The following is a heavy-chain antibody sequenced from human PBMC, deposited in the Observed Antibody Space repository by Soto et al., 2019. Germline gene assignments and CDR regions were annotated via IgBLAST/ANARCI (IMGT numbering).Heavy chain of an antibody. CDR2: IYHTGNA. D-gene: IGHD3-22*01. V-gene: IGHV4-39*01. J-gene: IGHJ5*02. Sequence: QLQLQESGPRLVKSSETLSLTCGVSGDSISNSRFYWAWVRQPPGEGLQWIGSIYHTGNAYYNPALKSQVTIPVDTSQNQFSIKLTSVTAADTALYYGARDYFASSAYTPTWFDPWGQGTLVSDSS. CDR1: GDSISNSRFY. CDR3: ARDYFASSAYTPTWFDP.